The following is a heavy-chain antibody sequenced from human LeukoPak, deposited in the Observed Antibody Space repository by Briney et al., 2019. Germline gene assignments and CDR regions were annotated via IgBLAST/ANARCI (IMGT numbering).Heavy chain of an antibody. V-gene: IGHV3-21*01. CDR1: GFTFSSYS. D-gene: IGHD2-21*01. CDR3: ARAASLGGDYGMDV. Sequence: GGSLRLSCAASGFTFSSYSMNWVRQAPGKGLEWVSSISSSSSYIYYADPVKGRFTISRDNAKNSLYLKMNSLRAEDTAVYYCARAASLGGDYGMDVWGQGTTVTVSS. CDR2: ISSSSSYI. J-gene: IGHJ6*02.